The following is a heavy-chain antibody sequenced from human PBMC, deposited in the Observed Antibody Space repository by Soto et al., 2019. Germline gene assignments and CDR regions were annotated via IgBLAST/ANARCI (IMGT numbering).Heavy chain of an antibody. D-gene: IGHD4-17*01. V-gene: IGHV3-7*03. CDR3: GRGSGYGDVVDP. CDR1: GFTFSNYW. CDR2: IKEDGSVQ. Sequence: EVELVESGGGLVQPGGSLRLSCAASGFTFSNYWMNWVRQAPGKGLQWVANIKEDGSVQSYVDSVKGRFTISRDNSKNSLYLEMNYLRAEDTAVYYCGRGSGYGDVVDPWGHGTLVTVSS. J-gene: IGHJ5*02.